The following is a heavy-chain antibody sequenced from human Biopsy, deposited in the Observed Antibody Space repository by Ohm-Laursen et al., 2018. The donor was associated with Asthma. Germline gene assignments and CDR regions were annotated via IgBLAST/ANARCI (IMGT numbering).Heavy chain of an antibody. CDR2: IYYTGST. Sequence: SETLSLTCTVSGGPINNYYWSWIRQPPGKGLALIGYIYYTGSTNYNPSLKSRVTLSVDTSNNQFSLKLSSVTAADTAFYYCARVWAGGFDSWGQGTLVTVSS. CDR1: GGPINNYY. V-gene: IGHV4-59*01. D-gene: IGHD6-19*01. J-gene: IGHJ4*02. CDR3: ARVWAGGFDS.